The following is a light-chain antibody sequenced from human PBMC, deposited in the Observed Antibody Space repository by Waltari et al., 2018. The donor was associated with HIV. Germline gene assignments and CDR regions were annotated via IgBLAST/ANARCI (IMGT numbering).Light chain of an antibody. CDR2: ANI. V-gene: IGLV1-40*01. J-gene: IGLJ2*01. CDR3: QSFDSSLTTSGVI. CDR1: SSNIGAGYD. Sequence: QSVLTQPPSVSGAPGQRVTISCTGSSSNIGAGYDVHWYQQLPGTAPKPLIYANITRPSGVPDRFSGSKSGSSASLSITVLQAEDEAHYYCQSFDSSLTTSGVIFGGGTKLTVL.